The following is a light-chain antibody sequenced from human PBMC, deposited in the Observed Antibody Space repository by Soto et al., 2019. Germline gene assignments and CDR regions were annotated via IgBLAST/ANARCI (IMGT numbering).Light chain of an antibody. J-gene: IGLJ1*01. Sequence: QSVLTQPPSVSGAPGQRVTISCTGSSSNIGAAYDVHWYQHVPGTAPKLLISEVTNRPSGVSNRFSGSKSGNTASLTISGLQAEDEADYYCTSYTTRNTYVFGTGTKLTVL. CDR1: SSNIGAAYD. V-gene: IGLV1-40*01. CDR2: EVT. CDR3: TSYTTRNTYV.